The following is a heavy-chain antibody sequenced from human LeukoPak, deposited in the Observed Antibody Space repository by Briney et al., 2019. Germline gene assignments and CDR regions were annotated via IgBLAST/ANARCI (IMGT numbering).Heavy chain of an antibody. D-gene: IGHD2-2*03. V-gene: IGHV3-49*03. Sequence: GGPLRLSCTVSGFNFGDYGLSWFRQAPGKGLEWVGFIRSKGYGGTTEYAASVKGRFTISRDDSKNIAYLQMNSLKTEDTAVYYCTSDGFMDVWGKGTTVTVSS. CDR1: GFNFGDYG. CDR2: IRSKGYGGTT. J-gene: IGHJ6*03. CDR3: TSDGFMDV.